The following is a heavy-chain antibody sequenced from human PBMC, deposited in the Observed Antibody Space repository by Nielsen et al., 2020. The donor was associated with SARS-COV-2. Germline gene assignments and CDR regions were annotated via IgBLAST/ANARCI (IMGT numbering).Heavy chain of an antibody. V-gene: IGHV4-38-2*02. CDR2: IYQTGST. CDR3: AGFMAQFEY. D-gene: IGHD3-10*01. J-gene: IGHJ4*02. Sequence: SETLSLTCTVSGHSFSRGYYWGWIRQPPGKGLEWIGNIYQTGSTFYNPSLMSRVTISADTSNNQFSLKLNSVTAADTAVYYCAGFMAQFEYWGQGTLVTVSS. CDR1: GHSFSRGYY.